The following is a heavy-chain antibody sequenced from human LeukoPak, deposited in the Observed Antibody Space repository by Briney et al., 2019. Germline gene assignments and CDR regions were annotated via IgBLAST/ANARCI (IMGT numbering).Heavy chain of an antibody. D-gene: IGHD6-19*01. V-gene: IGHV4-4*07. CDR1: GGSVSSYY. J-gene: IGHJ4*02. Sequence: SETLSLTCAVPGGSVSSYYWSWIRHPPGKGLEWIGRIYSSGSTNYNPSLKSRVTMSVDTSKNQFSLKLSSMTAAGTAVYYCARQVAVAGKAGLDYWGQGTLVTVSS. CDR2: IYSSGST. CDR3: ARQVAVAGKAGLDY.